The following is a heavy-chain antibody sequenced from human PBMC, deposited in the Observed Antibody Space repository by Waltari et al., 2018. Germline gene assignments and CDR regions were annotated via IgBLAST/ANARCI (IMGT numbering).Heavy chain of an antibody. Sequence: QVQLVQSGAEVKKPGASVKVSCKVSGYSLTALSMHWVRQAPGKGLEWMGGFDPKDAETSYAQNFQGRVAMTEDTSTDTAYIDLTSLTSEDTAIYYCTTFNWGHDAFDLWGQGTLVTVSS. J-gene: IGHJ3*01. V-gene: IGHV1-24*01. CDR1: GYSLTALS. CDR3: TTFNWGHDAFDL. CDR2: FDPKDAET. D-gene: IGHD7-27*01.